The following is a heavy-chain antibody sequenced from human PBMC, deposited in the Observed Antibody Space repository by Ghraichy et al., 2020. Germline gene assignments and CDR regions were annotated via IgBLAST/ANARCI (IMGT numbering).Heavy chain of an antibody. J-gene: IGHJ6*02. V-gene: IGHV4-34*01. CDR2: INHSGST. CDR1: GGSFSGYY. Sequence: ESLNISCAVYGGSFSGYYWSWIRQPPGKGLEWIGEINHSGSTNYNSSLKSRVTISVDTSKNQFSLKLSSVTAADTAVYYCARGPPPYYYYGMDVWGQGTTVTVSS. CDR3: ARGPPPYYYYGMDV.